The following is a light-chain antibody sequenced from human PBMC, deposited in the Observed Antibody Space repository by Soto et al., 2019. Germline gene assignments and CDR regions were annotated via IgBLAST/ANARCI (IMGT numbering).Light chain of an antibody. CDR1: SSDVGGYNY. Sequence: QSALAQPPSASGSPGQSVTISCTGTSSDVGGYNYVSWYQQHPGKAPKLMIYEVSKRPSGVPDRFSGSKSGNTASLTVSGLQAEEYADYYCTSYAGTNNLGVFGTGTNVTVL. CDR2: EVS. J-gene: IGLJ1*01. V-gene: IGLV2-8*01. CDR3: TSYAGTNNLGV.